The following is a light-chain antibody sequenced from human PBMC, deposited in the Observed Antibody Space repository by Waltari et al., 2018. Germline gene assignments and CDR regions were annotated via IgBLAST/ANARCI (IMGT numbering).Light chain of an antibody. CDR2: WNN. CDR1: ISNVRRNY. J-gene: IGLJ1*01. Sequence: QSVLTQPPPASGTPGQTLTMSCSGGISNVRRNYTYLYQPLPGMAPKLLIYWNNQRPSGVPDRFSGSKSGTSASLAIRGLRSEDEADYYCASWDDSLTAYVFGTGTMVTVL. V-gene: IGLV1-47*01. CDR3: ASWDDSLTAYV.